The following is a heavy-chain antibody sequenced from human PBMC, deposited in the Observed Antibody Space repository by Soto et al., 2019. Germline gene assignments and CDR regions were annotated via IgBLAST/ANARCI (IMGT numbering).Heavy chain of an antibody. CDR1: GGSISSSYW. CDR3: ARRRITMIVVVFDAFDI. V-gene: IGHV4-4*02. D-gene: IGHD3-22*01. J-gene: IGHJ3*02. Sequence: QVQLQESGPGLVKPSGTLSLTCAVSGGSISSSYWWSWVRQPPGKGLEWIGEIYHSGSTNYNPSLKSRGTISVAKSKNRFSLKLSCVTAADTAVYYCARRRITMIVVVFDAFDIWGQGTMVTVSS. CDR2: IYHSGST.